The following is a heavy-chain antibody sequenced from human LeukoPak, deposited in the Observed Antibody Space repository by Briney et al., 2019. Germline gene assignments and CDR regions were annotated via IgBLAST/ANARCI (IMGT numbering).Heavy chain of an antibody. V-gene: IGHV4-59*01. Sequence: SETLSLTCTVSGGSISSYYRSWIRQPPGKGLEWIGYIYYSGSTNYNPSLKSRVTISVDTSKNQFSLKLSSVTAADTAVYYCATAIFGVEFDYWGQGTLVTVSS. D-gene: IGHD3-3*01. CDR2: IYYSGST. CDR1: GGSISSYY. CDR3: ATAIFGVEFDY. J-gene: IGHJ4*02.